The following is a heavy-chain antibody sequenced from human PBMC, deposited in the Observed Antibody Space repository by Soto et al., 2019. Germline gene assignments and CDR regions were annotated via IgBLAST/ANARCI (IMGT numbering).Heavy chain of an antibody. D-gene: IGHD3-3*01. CDR1: GFSPTTSGVG. J-gene: IGHJ4*02. Sequence: QITLNETGPTPVKPRQTLTLSSTFPGFSPTTSGVGVGWIRQSPGKPPEGLALIYWTDDKPYTPSLESRLTNTKDNYNNQVVLTTADLVPADTATYYCAHIFLRAYFRLVTTTAIYFDLWGQGTPVAVSS. CDR2: IYWTDDK. CDR3: AHIFLRAYFRLVTTTAIYFDL. V-gene: IGHV2-5*01.